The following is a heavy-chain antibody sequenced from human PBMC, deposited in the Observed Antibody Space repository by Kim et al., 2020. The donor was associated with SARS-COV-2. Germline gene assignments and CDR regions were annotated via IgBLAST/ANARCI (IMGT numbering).Heavy chain of an antibody. CDR3: AHGRLGIPLDY. D-gene: IGHD7-27*01. CDR2: K. V-gene: IGHV2-5*01. J-gene: IGHJ4*02. Sequence: KRYSPSLKSRHTSTKDTSKNQVVLTMTNMDTVDTATYYCAHGRLGIPLDYWGQGTLVTVSS.